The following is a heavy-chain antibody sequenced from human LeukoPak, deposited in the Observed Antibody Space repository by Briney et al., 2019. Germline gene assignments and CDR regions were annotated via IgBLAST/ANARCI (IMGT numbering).Heavy chain of an antibody. J-gene: IGHJ4*02. CDR3: AKDGDDYGDYGAFDY. Sequence: GGSLRLSCAASGFTFSSYAMSWVRQAPGKGLEWVSAISGSGGSTYYVDSVKGRFTISRDNSKNTLYLQMNSLRAEDTAVYYCAKDGDDYGDYGAFDYWGQGTLVTVSS. CDR1: GFTFSSYA. V-gene: IGHV3-23*01. D-gene: IGHD4-17*01. CDR2: ISGSGGST.